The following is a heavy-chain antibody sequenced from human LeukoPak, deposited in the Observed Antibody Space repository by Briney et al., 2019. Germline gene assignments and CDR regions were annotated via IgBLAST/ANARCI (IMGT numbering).Heavy chain of an antibody. Sequence: SETLSLTCAVYGGSFSGYYWSWIRQPPGKGLEWIGYIYYSGSTKYNPSLKSRVTMSVDTSKNQFSLKLSSATAADTAVYYCARIVGGGIDYWGQGTLVTVSS. CDR1: GGSFSGYY. V-gene: IGHV4-59*01. J-gene: IGHJ4*02. CDR3: ARIVGGGIDY. D-gene: IGHD1-26*01. CDR2: IYYSGST.